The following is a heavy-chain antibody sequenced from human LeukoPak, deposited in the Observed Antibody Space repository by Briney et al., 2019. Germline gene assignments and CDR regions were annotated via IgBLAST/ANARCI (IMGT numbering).Heavy chain of an antibody. Sequence: GGSLRLSCAASGFTFPSYAMSWVRQAPGKGLEWVSVISGSGGSTYYADSVKGRFTISRDNSKNTLYLQMNSLRAEDTAVYYCASLGYCSSTSCYVTDYWGQGTLVTVSS. CDR3: ASLGYCSSTSCYVTDY. J-gene: IGHJ4*02. CDR2: ISGSGGST. D-gene: IGHD2-2*01. V-gene: IGHV3-23*01. CDR1: GFTFPSYA.